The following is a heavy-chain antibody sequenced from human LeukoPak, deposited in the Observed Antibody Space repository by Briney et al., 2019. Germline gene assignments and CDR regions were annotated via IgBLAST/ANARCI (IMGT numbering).Heavy chain of an antibody. CDR2: MNPNSGNT. J-gene: IGHJ4*02. Sequence: ASVKVSCKASGYTFTSYAMNWVRQAPGQGLEWMGWMNPNSGNTGYAQKFQGRVTMTRNTSIGTANMELSSLRSEDTAVYYCARSLAVRGVIITYYFDYWGQGTLVTVSS. CDR1: GYTFTSYA. CDR3: ARSLAVRGVIITYYFDY. D-gene: IGHD3-10*01. V-gene: IGHV1-8*02.